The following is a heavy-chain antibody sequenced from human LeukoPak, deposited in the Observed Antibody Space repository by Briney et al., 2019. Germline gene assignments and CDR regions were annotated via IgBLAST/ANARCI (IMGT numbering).Heavy chain of an antibody. V-gene: IGHV4-4*07. Sequence: PSETLSLTSTVSGASINNYYWSWIRQPARKGLEWIGRIHTSGRTNYNPPLKSRLTMSEDTSKNQFSLKLSSATAADTAVYYCARQTSSGGFDYWGQGTLVTVSS. J-gene: IGHJ4*02. CDR3: ARQTSSGGFDY. CDR1: GASINNYY. CDR2: IHTSGRT. D-gene: IGHD3-10*01.